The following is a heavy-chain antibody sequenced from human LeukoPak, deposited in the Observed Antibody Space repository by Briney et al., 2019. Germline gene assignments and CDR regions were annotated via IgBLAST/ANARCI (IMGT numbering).Heavy chain of an antibody. D-gene: IGHD5-12*01. CDR3: ASSGYDSSFDY. V-gene: IGHV3-48*03. CDR2: ISSSGSTI. CDR1: GFTFSSYE. Sequence: EGSLRLSCAASGFTFSSYEMNWVRQAPGKGLEWVSYISSSGSTIYYADSVKGRFTISRDNAKNSLYLQMNSLRAEDTAVYYCASSGYDSSFDYWGQGTLVTVSS. J-gene: IGHJ4*02.